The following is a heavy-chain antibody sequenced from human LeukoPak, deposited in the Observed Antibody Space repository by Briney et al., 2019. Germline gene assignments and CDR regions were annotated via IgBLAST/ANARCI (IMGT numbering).Heavy chain of an antibody. J-gene: IGHJ4*02. D-gene: IGHD5-24*01. CDR2: IRSNAYGGTT. V-gene: IGHV3-49*04. CDR3: TSSRDGYNFYFDY. Sequence: GESLRLSCTASGFTFGDYAMSWVRQAPGKGLEWVGFIRSNAYGGTTEYAASVKGRFTISTDDSKSIAYLQMNSLKTEDTAVYYCTSSRDGYNFYFDYWGQGTLVTVSS. CDR1: GFTFGDYA.